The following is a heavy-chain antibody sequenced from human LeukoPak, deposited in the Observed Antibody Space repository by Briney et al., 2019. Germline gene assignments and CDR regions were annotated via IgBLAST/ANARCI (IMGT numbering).Heavy chain of an antibody. Sequence: GGSLRPSCAASGFTFSSYWMSWVRQAPGKGLEWVANIKQDGSEKYYVDSVKGRFTISRDNAKNSLYLQMNSLRAEDTAVYYCARDLLRGAKSYYFDYWGQGTLVTVSS. CDR1: GFTFSSYW. D-gene: IGHD3-10*01. J-gene: IGHJ4*02. CDR2: IKQDGSEK. CDR3: ARDLLRGAKSYYFDY. V-gene: IGHV3-7*01.